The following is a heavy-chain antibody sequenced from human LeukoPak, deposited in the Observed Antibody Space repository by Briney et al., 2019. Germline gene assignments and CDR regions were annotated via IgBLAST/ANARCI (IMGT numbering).Heavy chain of an antibody. CDR3: AKDVSGSYSFDY. V-gene: IGHV3-7*01. CDR1: GFTFSSYW. CDR2: INKDGGEI. D-gene: IGHD3-10*01. J-gene: IGHJ4*02. Sequence: GGSLRLSCAASGFTFSSYWMSWVRQAPGKGLEWVANINKDGGEIYYADSVKGRFTVSRDNSKNTLYLQMNSLRVEDTAVYYCAKDVSGSYSFDYWGQGALVTVAS.